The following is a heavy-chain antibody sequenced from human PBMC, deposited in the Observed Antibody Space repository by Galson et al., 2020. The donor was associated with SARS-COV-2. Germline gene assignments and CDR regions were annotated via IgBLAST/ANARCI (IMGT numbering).Heavy chain of an antibody. V-gene: IGHV4-39*07. J-gene: IGHJ6*02. CDR2: ISYSGST. D-gene: IGHD1-26*01. CDR1: GGSISSSSYY. CDR3: AGEVVGATKYYYYYGMDV. Sequence: ASETLSLTCTVSGGSISSSSYYWGWIRQPPGKGLEWIGSISYSGSTYYNPSLKSRVTISVDTSKNQFSLKLRSVTAADTAVYYCAGEVVGATKYYYYYGMDVWGQGTTVTVSS.